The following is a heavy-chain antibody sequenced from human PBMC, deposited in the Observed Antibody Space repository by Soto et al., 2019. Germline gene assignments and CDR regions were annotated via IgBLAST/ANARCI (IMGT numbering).Heavy chain of an antibody. D-gene: IGHD4-4*01. CDR2: ISGSGGST. J-gene: IGHJ4*02. CDR1: GFTFSSYA. Sequence: TGGSLRLSCAASGFTFSSYAMSWVRQAPGKGLEWVSAISGSGGSTYYADSVKGRFTISRDNSKNTLYLQMNSLRAEDTAVYYCAKMTTVTTSPSYWGQGTLVTVSS. V-gene: IGHV3-23*01. CDR3: AKMTTVTTSPSY.